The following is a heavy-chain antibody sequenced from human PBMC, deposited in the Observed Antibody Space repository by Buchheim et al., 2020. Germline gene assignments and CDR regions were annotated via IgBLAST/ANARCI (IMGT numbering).Heavy chain of an antibody. J-gene: IGHJ4*02. CDR2: ISSDGST. Sequence: QVQLVESGGGVVQPGRSLRLSCAASGFTFSTYGMHWVRQAPGKGLEWVAVISSDGSTYHTDPVKGRFTISRDNSKNTLYLQMDSLRAEDTAVYYCASQISLGYWGQGTL. D-gene: IGHD3-16*01. CDR1: GFTFSTYG. V-gene: IGHV3-30*03. CDR3: ASQISLGY.